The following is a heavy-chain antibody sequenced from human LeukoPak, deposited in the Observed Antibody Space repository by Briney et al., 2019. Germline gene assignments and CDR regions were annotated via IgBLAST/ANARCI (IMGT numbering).Heavy chain of an antibody. CDR2: INPNSGGT. D-gene: IGHD6-19*01. Sequence: ASVKVSCKAAGYTFTGYYMFWVRQAPGQGLEWMGRINPNSGGTNYAQKFQGRVTITADKSTSTAYMELSSLRSEDTAVYYCARGEGSSGWYDWFGPWGQGTLVTVSS. V-gene: IGHV1-2*06. CDR1: GYTFTGYY. J-gene: IGHJ5*02. CDR3: ARGEGSSGWYDWFGP.